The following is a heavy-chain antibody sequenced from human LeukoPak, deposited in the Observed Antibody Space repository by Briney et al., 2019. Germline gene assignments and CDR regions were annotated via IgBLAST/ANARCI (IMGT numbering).Heavy chain of an antibody. CDR3: ARVGNWGSSPHGTFDY. CDR2: IRYDGTNK. CDR1: GFTFSSYG. V-gene: IGHV3-30*02. Sequence: GGSLRLSCAASGFTFSSYGKHWVRQAPGKGLEWVAFIRYDGTNKFYADSVKGRITISRDNSKNTLYLQMNSLRSDDTAVYYCARVGNWGSSPHGTFDYWGQGTLVTVSS. J-gene: IGHJ4*02. D-gene: IGHD7-27*01.